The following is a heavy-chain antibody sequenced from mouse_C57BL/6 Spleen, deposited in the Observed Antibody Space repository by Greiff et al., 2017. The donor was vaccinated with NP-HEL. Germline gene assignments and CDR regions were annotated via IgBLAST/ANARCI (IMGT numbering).Heavy chain of an antibody. CDR1: GYSITSGYY. Sequence: VQLKESGPGLVKPSQSLSLTCSVTGYSITSGYYWNWIRQFPGNKLEWMGYISYDGSNNYNPSLKNRISITRDTSKNQFFLKLNSVTTEDTATYYCARIYYYGSSPYFDVWGTGTTVTVSS. CDR3: ARIYYYGSSPYFDV. J-gene: IGHJ1*03. D-gene: IGHD1-1*01. V-gene: IGHV3-6*01. CDR2: ISYDGSN.